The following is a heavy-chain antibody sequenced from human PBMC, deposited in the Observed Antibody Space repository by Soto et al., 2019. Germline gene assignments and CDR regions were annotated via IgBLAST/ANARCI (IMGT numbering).Heavy chain of an antibody. D-gene: IGHD4-17*01. V-gene: IGHV1-18*01. CDR1: YYTFTTYC. Sequence: ASVRVTCKASYYTFTTYCITWVRQAPGQGLEWMGWSTTCNGDTNYAQKLKGRVTVITDTATITAYKDLRSLKSDDTAVNYCASVILTSVRSGSRYGMDVWGQGTPVTVSS. CDR2: STTCNGDT. CDR3: ASVILTSVRSGSRYGMDV. J-gene: IGHJ6*02.